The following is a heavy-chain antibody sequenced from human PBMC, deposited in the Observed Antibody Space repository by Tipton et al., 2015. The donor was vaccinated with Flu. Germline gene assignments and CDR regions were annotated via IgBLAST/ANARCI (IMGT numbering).Heavy chain of an antibody. CDR2: FYTSGST. V-gene: IGHV4-4*07. J-gene: IGHJ3*02. CDR3: ASDGGRITMIVGGAFDI. Sequence: LRLSCTVSGGSISSYYWSWIRQPAGTGLEWIGRFYTSGSTNYNPSLKSRVTMSVDTSKNQFSLKLSSVTAADTAVYYCASDGGRITMIVGGAFDIGGQGTMVTVS. CDR1: GGSISSYY. D-gene: IGHD3-22*01.